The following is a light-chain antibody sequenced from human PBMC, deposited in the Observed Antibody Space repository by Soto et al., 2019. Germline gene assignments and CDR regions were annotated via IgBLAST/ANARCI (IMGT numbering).Light chain of an antibody. J-gene: IGKJ2*01. V-gene: IGKV1-39*01. CDR1: QSINTY. CDR2: TTS. CDR3: QQGDSTPYT. Sequence: DIQMTQSPSSLSASVGDRVTITCRTSQSINTYLNWYQQKPGKAPNLLIYTTSHLHSGVPSRFSGSGPGTDFTPTISSLQPEDFAAFFCQQGDSTPYTFGQGTTLEIK.